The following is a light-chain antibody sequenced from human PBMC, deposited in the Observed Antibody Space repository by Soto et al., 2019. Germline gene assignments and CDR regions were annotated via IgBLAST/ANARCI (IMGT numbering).Light chain of an antibody. V-gene: IGKV3D-15*01. CDR2: YSS. Sequence: EVMMTQFPDTVSVTPGETVTLSCGASQSVRTNLAWYQQRPGQAPRLLIHYSSTRASDIPARFSGSGSGTNFTLAISSLQSEDFAVYYCQHRSIWPVSFGQGTRLEI. CDR1: QSVRTN. J-gene: IGKJ5*01. CDR3: QHRSIWPVS.